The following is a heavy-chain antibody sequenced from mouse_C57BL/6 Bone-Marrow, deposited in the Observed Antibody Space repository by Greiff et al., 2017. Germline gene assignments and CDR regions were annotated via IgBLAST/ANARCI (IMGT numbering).Heavy chain of an antibody. Sequence: VQLQQSGAELMKPGASVKLSCKATGYTFTGYWIEWVKQRPGHGLEWIGEILPGSGSTNYNEKFKGKATFTADTSSNTAYMQLSSLTTEDSAIYYCARFPLYYYGSSQGYFDVWGTGTTVTVSS. J-gene: IGHJ1*03. V-gene: IGHV1-9*01. CDR2: ILPGSGST. CDR1: GYTFTGYW. D-gene: IGHD1-1*01. CDR3: ARFPLYYYGSSQGYFDV.